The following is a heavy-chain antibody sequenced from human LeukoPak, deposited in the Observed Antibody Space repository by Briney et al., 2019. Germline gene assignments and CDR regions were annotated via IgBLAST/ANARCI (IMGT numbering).Heavy chain of an antibody. V-gene: IGHV4-59*01. CDR3: ARDKWSGGGLAQFDP. J-gene: IGHJ5*02. CDR2: IYYSGNT. CDR1: GGSISDYY. D-gene: IGHD2-15*01. Sequence: SETLSLTCTVSGGSISDYYWSWLRQPPGKGLEWITYIYYSGNTKVNPSLKSRVTVSVDTSKNQFSLKLTSVTAADTAVYYCARDKWSGGGLAQFDPWGQGTLVTVSS.